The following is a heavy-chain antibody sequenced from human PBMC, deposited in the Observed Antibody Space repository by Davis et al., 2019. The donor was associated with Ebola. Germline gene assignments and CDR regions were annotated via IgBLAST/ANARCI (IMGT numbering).Heavy chain of an antibody. D-gene: IGHD6-13*01. CDR3: ARVSSPYYYYGMDV. J-gene: IGHJ6*02. CDR1: GGTFSSYA. Sequence: ASVKDSCKASGGTFSSYAISWVRQAPGQGLEWMGWISAYNGNTNYAQKLQGRVTMTTDTSTSTAYMELRSLRSDDTAVYYCARVSSPYYYYGMDVWGQGTTVTVSS. CDR2: ISAYNGNT. V-gene: IGHV1-18*01.